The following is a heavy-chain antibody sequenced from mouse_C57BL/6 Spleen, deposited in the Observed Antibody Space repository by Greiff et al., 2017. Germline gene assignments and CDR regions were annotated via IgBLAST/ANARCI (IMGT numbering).Heavy chain of an antibody. CDR2: ISDGGSYT. CDR1: GFTFSSYA. J-gene: IGHJ4*01. D-gene: IGHD2-4*01. V-gene: IGHV5-4*01. CDR3: ARDQHDYAMDY. Sequence: EVHLVESGGGLVKPGGSLKLSCAASGFTFSSYAMSWVRQTPEKRLEWVATISDGGSYTYYPDNVKGRFTISRDNAKNNLYLQMSHLKSEDTAMYYCARDQHDYAMDYWGQGTSVTVSS.